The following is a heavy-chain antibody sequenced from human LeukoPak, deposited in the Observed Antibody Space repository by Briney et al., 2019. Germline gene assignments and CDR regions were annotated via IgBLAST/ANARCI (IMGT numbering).Heavy chain of an antibody. CDR1: GGTFSSYA. V-gene: IGHV1-69*13. CDR2: IIPIFGKA. Sequence: GASVKVSCKASGGTFSSYAISWVRQAPGQGLEWMGGIIPIFGKANYAQKFQGRVTITADESTSTAYMELSSLRSEDTAVYYCARFDPSIAAAAHDYWGQGTLVTVSS. J-gene: IGHJ4*02. D-gene: IGHD6-13*01. CDR3: ARFDPSIAAAAHDY.